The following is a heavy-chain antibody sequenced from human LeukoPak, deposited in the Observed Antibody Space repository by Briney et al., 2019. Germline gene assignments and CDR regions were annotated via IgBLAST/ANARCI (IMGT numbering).Heavy chain of an antibody. J-gene: IGHJ4*02. CDR2: IIPILGIA. D-gene: IGHD6-13*01. Sequence: SVKDSCKASGGTFSSYAISWVRQAPGQGLEWMGRIIPILGIANYAQKFQGRVTITADKSTSTAYMELSSLRSEDTAVYYCARGIAAADSLDYWGQGTLVTVSS. CDR3: ARGIAAADSLDY. CDR1: GGTFSSYA. V-gene: IGHV1-69*04.